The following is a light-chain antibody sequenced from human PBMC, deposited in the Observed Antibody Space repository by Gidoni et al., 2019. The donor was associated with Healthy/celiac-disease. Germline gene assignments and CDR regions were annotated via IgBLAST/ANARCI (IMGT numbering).Light chain of an antibody. CDR2: YDS. CDR3: QVWDSSSDWV. V-gene: IGLV3-21*04. J-gene: IGLJ3*02. Sequence: SYVLTQPLSVSVAPGKTARITCGGNNIGSKSVHWYQQKPGQAPVLVIYYDSDRPSGIPERFSGSNSGNTATLTISRVEAGDEADYYCQVWDSSSDWVFGGGIKLTVL. CDR1: NIGSKS.